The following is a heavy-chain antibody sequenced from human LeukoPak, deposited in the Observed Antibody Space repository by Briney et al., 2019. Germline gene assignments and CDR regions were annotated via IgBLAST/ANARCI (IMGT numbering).Heavy chain of an antibody. Sequence: GGSLRLSCATSGFNFDRYTIHWVRQAPGKGLERVSLAGWAGGTTFYSDSVRGRFTISRDSGRKSVYLQMNSLTTDDTAFYFCAKELDTMFFDYWGQGALVTVSS. CDR3: AKELDTMFFDY. CDR1: GFNFDRYT. V-gene: IGHV3-43*01. D-gene: IGHD3-10*02. CDR2: AGWAGGTT. J-gene: IGHJ4*02.